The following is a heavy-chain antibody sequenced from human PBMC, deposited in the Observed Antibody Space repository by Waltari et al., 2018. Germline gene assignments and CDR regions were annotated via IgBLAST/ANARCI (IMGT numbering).Heavy chain of an antibody. V-gene: IGHV1-2*06. CDR1: EDISPAYW. D-gene: IGHD4-17*01. Sequence: QEQLLQSGAEVKKPGASVKVSCETSEDISPAYWIHWWRQAPGHGPEWMGRMYPKTGFVNYAQQFQGRVTMTRDTSSRTAYMDLDRLRSDDAAVYYCARDLGSDYGNRDYWGQGTLVTVPS. CDR3: ARDLGSDYGNRDY. J-gene: IGHJ4*02. CDR2: MYPKTGFV.